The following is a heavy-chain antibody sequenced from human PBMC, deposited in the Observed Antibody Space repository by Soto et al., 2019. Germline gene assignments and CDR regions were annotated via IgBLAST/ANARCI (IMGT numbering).Heavy chain of an antibody. V-gene: IGHV3-33*01. Sequence: QVQLVESGGGVVQPGRSLRLSCAASGFTFSSYGMHWVRQAPGKGLEWVAVIWYDGSNKYYADSVKGRFTISRDNSKNTLYLQMNSLRAEDTAVYYCARKLRFSNYYYYYGMDVWGQGTTVTVSS. CDR3: ARKLRFSNYYYYYGMDV. CDR1: GFTFSSYG. CDR2: IWYDGSNK. D-gene: IGHD3-3*01. J-gene: IGHJ6*02.